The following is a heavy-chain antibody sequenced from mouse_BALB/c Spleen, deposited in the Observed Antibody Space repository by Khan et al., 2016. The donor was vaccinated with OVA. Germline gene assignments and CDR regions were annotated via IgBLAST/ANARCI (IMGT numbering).Heavy chain of an antibody. Sequence: QVQLKESGPGLVAPSQSLSITCTASGFSLTSYGVHWVRQPPGKGLEWLGVIWAGGSTNYNSALMYSMSISKYNSKSQVFLKMNSLQTDDTAMYYCARLKDIWGQGTTLTVSS. V-gene: IGHV2-9*02. CDR1: GFSLTSYG. J-gene: IGHJ2*01. D-gene: IGHD1-3*01. CDR3: ARLKDI. CDR2: IWAGGST.